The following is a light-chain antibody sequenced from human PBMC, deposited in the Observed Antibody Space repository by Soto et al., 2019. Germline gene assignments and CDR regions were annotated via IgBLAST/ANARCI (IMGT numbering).Light chain of an antibody. Sequence: EIVMTQSPVTLSVSPGERATLSCRASQDVKTNFAWYQQKPGQAPRLLIYGASTRAAGIAARFSGTGSGTQFTLTISNLQSGDFAVYYCQHYNGWPPYTFGQGTKLDSK. CDR2: GAS. CDR1: QDVKTN. J-gene: IGKJ2*01. CDR3: QHYNGWPPYT. V-gene: IGKV3-15*01.